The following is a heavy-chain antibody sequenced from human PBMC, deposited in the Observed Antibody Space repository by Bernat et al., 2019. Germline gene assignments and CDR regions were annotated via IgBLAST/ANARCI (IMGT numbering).Heavy chain of an antibody. CDR1: GFTFSSYA. Sequence: QVQLVESGGGVVQPGRSLRLSCAASGFTFSSYAMHWVRQAPGKGLEWVAVISYDGSNKYYADSVKGRFTISRDNSKNTVYLQMNSLRAEDTAVYYCARGEVIVVVPAALDYWGQGTLVTVSS. J-gene: IGHJ4*02. CDR2: ISYDGSNK. CDR3: ARGEVIVVVPAALDY. V-gene: IGHV3-30-3*01. D-gene: IGHD2-2*01.